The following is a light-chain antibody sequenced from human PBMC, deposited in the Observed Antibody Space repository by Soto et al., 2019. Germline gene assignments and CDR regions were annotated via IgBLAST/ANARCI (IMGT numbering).Light chain of an antibody. Sequence: EIVLPQSPATLSLSPGERATLSCRASQSVSSYLAWYQQKPGQAHRLLIYDASNRATGIPARFSGSGSGTDFTLTISSLEPEEFAVYYCQQRSNWPITVGNGTRLEIK. V-gene: IGKV3-11*01. CDR2: DAS. J-gene: IGKJ5*01. CDR3: QQRSNWPIT. CDR1: QSVSSY.